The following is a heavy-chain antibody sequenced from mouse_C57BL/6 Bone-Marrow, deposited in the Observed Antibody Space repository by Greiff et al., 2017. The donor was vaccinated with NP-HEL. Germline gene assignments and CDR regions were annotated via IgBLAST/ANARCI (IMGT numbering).Heavy chain of an antibody. J-gene: IGHJ2*01. Sequence: VQLVESGPGLVQPSQSLSITCTVSGFSLTSYGVHWVRQSPGKGLAWLGVIWRGGSTDYNAAFMSRLSITKDNSKSQVFFKMNSLQADDTAIYYCAKTYSNYVLYFDYWGQGTTLTVSS. CDR2: IWRGGST. V-gene: IGHV2-5*01. D-gene: IGHD2-5*01. CDR1: GFSLTSYG. CDR3: AKTYSNYVLYFDY.